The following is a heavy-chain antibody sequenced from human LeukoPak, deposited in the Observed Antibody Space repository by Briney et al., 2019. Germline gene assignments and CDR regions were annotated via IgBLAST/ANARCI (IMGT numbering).Heavy chain of an antibody. CDR2: IYCDGGSI. Sequence: RPGGSLRLSCAASGFTFADYGMHWVRQIPGKGLEWVSGIYCDGGSIGYGESVKGRFTISTDNAKNSPYLQLSSLRAEDTALYYCAVGGNSTGSYFQQGSQGTLVTVS. J-gene: IGHJ1*01. V-gene: IGHV3-20*04. D-gene: IGHD4-23*01. CDR3: AVGGNSTGSYFQQ. CDR1: GFTFADYG.